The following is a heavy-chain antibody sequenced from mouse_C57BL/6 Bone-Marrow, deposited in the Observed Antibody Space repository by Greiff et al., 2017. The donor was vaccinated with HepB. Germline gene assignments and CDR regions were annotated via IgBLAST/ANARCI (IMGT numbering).Heavy chain of an antibody. Sequence: VQLQESGAELARPGASVKLSCKASGYTFTSYGISWVKQRTGQGLEWIGEIYPRSGNTYYNEKFKGKATLTADKSSSTAYMELRSLTSEDSAVYFCARFGDYDARGYFDVWGTGTTVTVSS. J-gene: IGHJ1*03. D-gene: IGHD2-4*01. V-gene: IGHV1-81*01. CDR1: GYTFTSYG. CDR2: IYPRSGNT. CDR3: ARFGDYDARGYFDV.